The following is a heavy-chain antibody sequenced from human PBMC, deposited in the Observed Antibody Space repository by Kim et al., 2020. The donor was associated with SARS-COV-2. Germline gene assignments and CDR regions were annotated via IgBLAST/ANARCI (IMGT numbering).Heavy chain of an antibody. D-gene: IGHD6-13*01. V-gene: IGHV1-69*13. CDR2: IIPIFGTA. Sequence: SVKVSCKASGDTFSSYAISWVRQAPGQGLEWMGGIIPIFGTANYAQKFQGRVTITADASTSTAYMELSSLRSEDTAVYYCARLAAAGAQNGYWGQGTLVTVSS. J-gene: IGHJ4*02. CDR3: ARLAAAGAQNGY. CDR1: GDTFSSYA.